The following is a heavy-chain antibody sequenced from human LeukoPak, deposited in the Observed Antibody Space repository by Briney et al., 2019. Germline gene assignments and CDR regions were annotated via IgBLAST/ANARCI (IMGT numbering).Heavy chain of an antibody. CDR2: ISYDGSNK. CDR1: GFTFSSYG. V-gene: IGHV3-30*18. J-gene: IGHJ3*02. CDR3: AKEVNWNGAFDI. D-gene: IGHD1-1*01. Sequence: GGSLRLSCAASGFTFSSYGMHWVRQAPGKGLEWVAVISYDGSNKYYADSVKGRFTISRDNSKNTLYLQMNSLRAEDTAVYYCAKEVNWNGAFDIWGQGTMVTVSS.